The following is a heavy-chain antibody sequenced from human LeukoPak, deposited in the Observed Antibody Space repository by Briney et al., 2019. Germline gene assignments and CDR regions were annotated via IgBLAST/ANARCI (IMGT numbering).Heavy chain of an antibody. CDR1: GYTFTSYG. CDR3: ARGQLWLTVLSWFDP. J-gene: IGHJ5*02. D-gene: IGHD5-18*01. V-gene: IGHV1-18*01. CDR2: ISAYNGNT. Sequence: ASVKVSCKASGYTFTSYGISWVRQAPGQGLEWMGWISAYNGNTNYAQKLQGRVTMTTDTSTSTAYMELRSLRSDDTAVYYCARGQLWLTVLSWFDPWGQGTLVTVSS.